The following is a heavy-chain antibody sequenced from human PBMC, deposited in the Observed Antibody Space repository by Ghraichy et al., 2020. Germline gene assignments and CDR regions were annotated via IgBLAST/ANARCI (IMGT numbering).Heavy chain of an antibody. D-gene: IGHD3-22*01. Sequence: ASVKVSCKASGYTFTSYGISWVRQAPGQGLEWMGWISAYNGNTNYAQKLQGRVTMTTDTSTSTAYMELRSLRSDDTAVYYCASVSLDYYDSSGLWGYWGQGTLVTVSS. V-gene: IGHV1-18*01. CDR2: ISAYNGNT. CDR3: ASVSLDYYDSSGLWGY. CDR1: GYTFTSYG. J-gene: IGHJ4*02.